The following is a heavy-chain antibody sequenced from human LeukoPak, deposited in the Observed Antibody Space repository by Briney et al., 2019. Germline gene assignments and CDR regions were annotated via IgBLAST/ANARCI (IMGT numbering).Heavy chain of an antibody. D-gene: IGHD1-26*01. CDR3: ARGGRSGSYLYYFDY. CDR2: ISAYNGNT. V-gene: IGHV1-18*01. J-gene: IGHJ4*02. Sequence: ASVKVSCKASGYTFTSYGISWVRQAPGQGLEWMGWISAYNGNTNYAQKLQGRVTMTTDTSTSTAYMELSSLRSEDTAVYYCARGGRSGSYLYYFDYWGQGTLVTVSS. CDR1: GYTFTSYG.